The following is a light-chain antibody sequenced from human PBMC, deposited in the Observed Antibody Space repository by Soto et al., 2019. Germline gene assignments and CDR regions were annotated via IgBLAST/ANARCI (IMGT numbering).Light chain of an antibody. V-gene: IGKV3-11*01. J-gene: IGKJ5*01. CDR1: QSISTI. CDR3: QQRSDWPPIT. CDR2: GAS. Sequence: EIVLTQSPATLSVSPGERATFSCRASQSISTILAWYQHKPGQPPRLLIYGASTRATGIPDRFSGGGSGTEFTLTISSLEPEDFAVYYCQQRSDWPPITFGQGTRLEIK.